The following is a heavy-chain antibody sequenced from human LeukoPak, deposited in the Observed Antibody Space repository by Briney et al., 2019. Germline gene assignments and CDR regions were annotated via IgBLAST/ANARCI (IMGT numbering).Heavy chain of an antibody. CDR1: GGSISSGGYY. Sequence: SQTLSLTCTVSGGSISSGGYYWSWIRQPPGKGLEWIGYIYYSGSTYYNPSLKSRVTMSVDMSKNQFSLKLSSVTAADTAVYYCARVPGIAAAGTVYFQHWGQGTLVTVSS. D-gene: IGHD6-13*01. CDR2: IYYSGST. CDR3: ARVPGIAAAGTVYFQH. V-gene: IGHV4-30-4*01. J-gene: IGHJ1*01.